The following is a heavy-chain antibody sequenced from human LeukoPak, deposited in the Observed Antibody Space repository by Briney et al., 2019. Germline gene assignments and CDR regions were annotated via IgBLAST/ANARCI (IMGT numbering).Heavy chain of an antibody. Sequence: SGGSVRLFCAASGFTFSSYSMNWVRQAPGKGLEWVSYISSSSRTIYYADSVKGRFTISRDNAKNSLYLQMNSLRAEDTAVYYCARASADYYDYWGQGTLVTVSS. CDR3: ARASADYYDY. V-gene: IGHV3-48*04. J-gene: IGHJ4*02. CDR2: ISSSSRTI. CDR1: GFTFSSYS. D-gene: IGHD3-22*01.